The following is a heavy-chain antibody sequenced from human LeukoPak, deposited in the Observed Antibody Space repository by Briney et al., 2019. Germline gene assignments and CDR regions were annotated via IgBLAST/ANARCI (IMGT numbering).Heavy chain of an antibody. Sequence: GGSLRLSCEASGFVFGHSWMSWVRQAPGKGLEWVANINLDGSEVNYLDSLTGRLTISRDNAKDSLYLQMNGLRAEDTAVYFCVRDRGYSTFDYWGQGTLVTVSS. V-gene: IGHV3-7*03. J-gene: IGHJ4*02. D-gene: IGHD3-22*01. CDR1: GFVFGHSW. CDR2: INLDGSEV. CDR3: VRDRGYSTFDY.